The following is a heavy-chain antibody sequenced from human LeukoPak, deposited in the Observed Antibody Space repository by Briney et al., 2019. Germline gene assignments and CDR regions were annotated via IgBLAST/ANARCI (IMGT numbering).Heavy chain of an antibody. CDR2: MNPNSGNT. D-gene: IGHD6-19*01. CDR1: GGTFSSYA. V-gene: IGHV1-8*03. J-gene: IGHJ4*02. CDR3: ARAPSWGGLSSGSYYFDY. Sequence: ASVKVSCKASGGTFSSYAISWVRQAPGQGLEWMGWMNPNSGNTGYAQKFQGRVTITRNTSISTAYMELSSLRSDDTAVYYCARAPSWGGLSSGSYYFDYWGQGTLVTVSS.